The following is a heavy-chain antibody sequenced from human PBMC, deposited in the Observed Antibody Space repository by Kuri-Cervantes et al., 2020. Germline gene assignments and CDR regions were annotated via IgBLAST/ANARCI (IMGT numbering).Heavy chain of an antibody. Sequence: SQTLSLTCAVYGGSFSGYYWSWIRQHPGKGLEWIGYIYYSGSTYYNPSLKSRVTISVDTSKNQFSLKLSSVTAADTAVYYCARGGYYYDSSGSPDYWGQGTLVTVSS. CDR2: IYYSGST. CDR3: ARGGYYYDSSGSPDY. J-gene: IGHJ4*02. CDR1: GGSFSGYY. V-gene: IGHV4-31*02. D-gene: IGHD3-22*01.